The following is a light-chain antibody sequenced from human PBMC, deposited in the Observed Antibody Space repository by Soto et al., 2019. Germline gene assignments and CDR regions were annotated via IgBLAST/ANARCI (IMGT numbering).Light chain of an antibody. V-gene: IGKV3-15*01. CDR3: QQYLNWPVWT. CDR1: QSVSSSS. CDR2: GAS. J-gene: IGKJ1*01. Sequence: EIVLTQSPGTLSVSPGERATLSCRASQSVSSSSLAWYQQKPGQAPRLLIYGASTRATGIPARFSGGGSGTDFTLTISSLQSEDFAVYYCQQYLNWPVWTFGQGTKVDIK.